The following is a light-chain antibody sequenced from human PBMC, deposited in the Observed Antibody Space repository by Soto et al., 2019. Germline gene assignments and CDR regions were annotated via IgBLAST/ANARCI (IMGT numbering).Light chain of an antibody. V-gene: IGKV3-11*01. CDR3: QQRGNWPS. J-gene: IGKJ4*01. CDR1: QSVSRY. CDR2: DAS. Sequence: EIALTQSPASLSLSPGERATVSFRASQSVSRYLACYQQKPGQAPRLLIYDASNRATGIPARFSGSGSGTDFTLTISSLEPEDFALYYCQQRGNWPSFGGGTKVDI.